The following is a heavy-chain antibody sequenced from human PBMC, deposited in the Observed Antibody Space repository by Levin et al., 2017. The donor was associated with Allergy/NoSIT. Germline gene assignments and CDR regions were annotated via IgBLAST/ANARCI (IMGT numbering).Heavy chain of an antibody. V-gene: IGHV3-53*01. CDR1: GFTISSNY. Sequence: GESLKISCAASGFTISSNYMSWVRQAPGKGLEWVSVIYSGGSTYYADSVKGRFTISRDNSKNTLYLQMNSLRAEDTAVYYCARDPQGSGYDYVWGSYGSGMDVWGQGTTVTVSS. D-gene: IGHD3-16*01. CDR2: IYSGGST. J-gene: IGHJ6*02. CDR3: ARDPQGSGYDYVWGSYGSGMDV.